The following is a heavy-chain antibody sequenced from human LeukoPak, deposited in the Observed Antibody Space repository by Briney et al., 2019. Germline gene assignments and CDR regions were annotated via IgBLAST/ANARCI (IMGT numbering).Heavy chain of an antibody. CDR1: GDSISGSSDY. CDR2: IYYSGST. Sequence: SETLSLTCTVSGDSISGSSDYWGWIRQPPGKGLEWIGSIYYSGSTYYNPSLKSRVTISVDTSKNQFSLKLSSVTAADTAVYYCARGGQGRIAVADGGFDYWGQGTLVTVSS. D-gene: IGHD6-19*01. V-gene: IGHV4-39*07. CDR3: ARGGQGRIAVADGGFDY. J-gene: IGHJ4*02.